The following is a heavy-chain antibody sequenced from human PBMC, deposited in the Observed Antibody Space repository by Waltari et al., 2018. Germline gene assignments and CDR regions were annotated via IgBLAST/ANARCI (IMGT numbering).Heavy chain of an antibody. V-gene: IGHV3-48*03. CDR1: GFTFSSYE. D-gene: IGHD2-2*01. CDR2: ISSSGSTI. Sequence: EVQLVESGGGLVQPGGSLRLSCAASGFTFSSYEMNWVRQAPGKGLEWVLYISSSGSTIYYADSVKCRFTISRDNANNSLYLQMNSLRAEDTAVYYCARVGPLGVPAAMSGVRSGYWGQGTLVTVSS. CDR3: ARVGPLGVPAAMSGVRSGY. J-gene: IGHJ4*02.